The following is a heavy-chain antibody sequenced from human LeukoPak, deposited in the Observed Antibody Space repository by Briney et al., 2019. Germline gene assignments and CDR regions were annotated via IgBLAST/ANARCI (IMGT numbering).Heavy chain of an antibody. J-gene: IGHJ4*02. V-gene: IGHV3-30*18. D-gene: IGHD6-13*01. Sequence: GRSRRLSCAASGFTFSSYGMHWVRQAPGKGVEWVAVISYDGSNKYYADSVKGRFTISRDNSKNTLYLQMNSLRAEDTAVYYCAKDLAAAGLDYWGQGTLVTVSS. CDR3: AKDLAAAGLDY. CDR2: ISYDGSNK. CDR1: GFTFSSYG.